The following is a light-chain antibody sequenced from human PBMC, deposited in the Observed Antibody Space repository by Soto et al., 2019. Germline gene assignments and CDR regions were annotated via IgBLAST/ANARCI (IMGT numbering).Light chain of an antibody. V-gene: IGKV3-15*01. CDR3: QQYNTWPRT. CDR1: QGLTTK. J-gene: IGKJ1*01. Sequence: EIVMTQSPATLSVSPGEGATLSCRASQGLTTKLAWYQQKPGQAPRLLIYGASTRATGIPARFSGSGSGTAFTLTISSLQSEDFAVYYCQQYNTWPRTFGQGTKVEIK. CDR2: GAS.